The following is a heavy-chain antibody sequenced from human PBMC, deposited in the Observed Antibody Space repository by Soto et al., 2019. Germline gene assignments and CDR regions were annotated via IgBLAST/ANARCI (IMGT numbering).Heavy chain of an antibody. Sequence: SVKVSCKASGGTFSSYAISWVRQAPGQGLEWMGGIIPIFGTANYAQKFQGRVTITADESTSTAYMGLSSLRSEDTAVYYCARELVPAAPYYYGMDVWGQGTTVTVSS. D-gene: IGHD2-2*01. J-gene: IGHJ6*02. CDR3: ARELVPAAPYYYGMDV. CDR2: IIPIFGTA. V-gene: IGHV1-69*13. CDR1: GGTFSSYA.